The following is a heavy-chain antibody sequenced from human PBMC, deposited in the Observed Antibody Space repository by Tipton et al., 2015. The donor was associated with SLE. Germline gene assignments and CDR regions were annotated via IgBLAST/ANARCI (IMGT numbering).Heavy chain of an antibody. CDR1: GESFGVSY. J-gene: IGHJ3*01. D-gene: IGHD7-27*01. CDR3: ARVATGVNAFDF. V-gene: IGHV4-34*01. Sequence: TLSLTCAVSGESFGVSYLNWIRQPPGKGLEWIGEINPGGSTNYNPSLESRVSISLDTSTNQFSLKLGSVAAADTAVYFCARVATGVNAFDFWGQGTLVTVSS. CDR2: INPGGST.